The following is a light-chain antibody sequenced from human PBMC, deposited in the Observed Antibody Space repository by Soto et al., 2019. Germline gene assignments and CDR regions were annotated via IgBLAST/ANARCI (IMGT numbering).Light chain of an antibody. V-gene: IGKV1-12*01. J-gene: IGKJ1*01. Sequence: DIQMTQSPSFVSASVGDRVTITCRASQSIRTWLAWYQQKPGKAPKLLISPGSSLQSGAPSRFSGSVCGTDFTLVTSSLQTEDFATYYCHQAISFPRTFGQGTQVEIK. CDR1: QSIRTW. CDR2: PGS. CDR3: HQAISFPRT.